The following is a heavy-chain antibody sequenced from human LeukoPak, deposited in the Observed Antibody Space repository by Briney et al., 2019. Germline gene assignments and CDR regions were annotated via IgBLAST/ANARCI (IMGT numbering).Heavy chain of an antibody. Sequence: GGSLRLSCAASGFTFSGSAMHWVRQASGKGLEWVGRIRSKANSYATAYAASVKGRFTISRDDSKNTAYLQMNSLKTEDTAVYYCTHSSSWLYYFDYWGQGTLVTVSS. CDR3: THSSSWLYYFDY. CDR1: GFTFSGSA. J-gene: IGHJ4*02. D-gene: IGHD6-13*01. CDR2: IRSKANSYAT. V-gene: IGHV3-73*01.